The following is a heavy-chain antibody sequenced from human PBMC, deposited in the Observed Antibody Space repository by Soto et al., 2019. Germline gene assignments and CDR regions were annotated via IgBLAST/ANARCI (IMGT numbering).Heavy chain of an antibody. Sequence: QMQLVQSGAEVKKPGSSVKVSCKASGGTFSSYAISWVRQAPGQGLEWMGGIIPIFGTANYAQKFQGRVTITADESTSTAYMELSSLRSEDTAVYYCARSRLGYCSGGSCYPPPYYYYGMDVWGQGTTVTVSS. CDR1: GGTFSSYA. D-gene: IGHD2-15*01. CDR3: ARSRLGYCSGGSCYPPPYYYYGMDV. V-gene: IGHV1-69*01. J-gene: IGHJ6*02. CDR2: IIPIFGTA.